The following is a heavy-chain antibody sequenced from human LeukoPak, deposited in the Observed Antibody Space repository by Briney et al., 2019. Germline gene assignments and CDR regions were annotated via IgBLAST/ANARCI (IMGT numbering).Heavy chain of an antibody. V-gene: IGHV3-74*03. D-gene: IGHD6-13*01. CDR1: GFTFSTSW. J-gene: IGHJ4*02. CDR2: IYSDGSST. CDR3: ARGGSTWLDS. Sequence: PGGSPRLSCAASGFTFSTSWMHWVRQAPGKGLVWVSRIYSDGSSTTYAGSVKGRFTISRDNANNTLYLQMDSLGADDTALYYCARGGSTWLDSWGQGTLVTVSS.